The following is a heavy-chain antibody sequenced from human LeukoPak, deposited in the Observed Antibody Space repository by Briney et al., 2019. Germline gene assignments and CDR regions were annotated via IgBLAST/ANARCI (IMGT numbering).Heavy chain of an antibody. Sequence: ASVKVSRKASGYTFTSYYMHWVRQAPGQGLEWMGIINPSGGSTSYAQKFQGRVTMTRDTSTSTVYMELSSLRSEDTAVYYCARGSGTAEYYYYYYYMDVWGKGTTVTVSS. CDR1: GYTFTSYY. J-gene: IGHJ6*03. CDR2: INPSGGST. V-gene: IGHV1-46*01. CDR3: ARGSGTAEYYYYYYYMDV. D-gene: IGHD1-14*01.